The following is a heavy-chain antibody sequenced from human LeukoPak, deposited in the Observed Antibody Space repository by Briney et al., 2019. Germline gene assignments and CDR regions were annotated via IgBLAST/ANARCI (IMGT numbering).Heavy chain of an antibody. CDR2: SSSSGSTI. Sequence: GRSLSLSCAASGLTLSDYYISWIRQAPGKGLGWGSYSSSSGSTIYYADSVKGRFAISRDNAKNSLYLQMNSLRAEDTAVYYCARRRDFIDYWGQGTLVTVSS. D-gene: IGHD3/OR15-3a*01. CDR3: ARRRDFIDY. J-gene: IGHJ4*02. V-gene: IGHV3-11*01. CDR1: GLTLSDYY.